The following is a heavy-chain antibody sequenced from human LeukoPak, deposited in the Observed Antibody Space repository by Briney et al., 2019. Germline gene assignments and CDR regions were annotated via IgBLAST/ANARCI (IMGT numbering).Heavy chain of an antibody. CDR2: INHSGST. CDR3: ARGRGY. Sequence: PSGTLSLTCAVYGGSFSGYYWSWIRQPPGKGLEWIGEINHSGSTNYNPSLKSRVTISVDTSKNQFSLKLSSVTAADTAVYYCARGRGYWGQGTLVTVSS. CDR1: GGSFSGYY. J-gene: IGHJ4*02. V-gene: IGHV4-34*01.